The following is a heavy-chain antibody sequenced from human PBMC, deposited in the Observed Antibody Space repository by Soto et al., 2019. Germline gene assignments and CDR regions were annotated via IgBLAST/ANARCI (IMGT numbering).Heavy chain of an antibody. Sequence: QVQLQQWGAGLLKPSETLSLTCAVYGGSFSGYYWSWIRQPPGKGLDWIGEINHSGSTNYNPSLKSRVTISVDTSKNQFSLKLSSVTAADTAVYYCARGPRIAARYFDYWGQGTLVTVSS. D-gene: IGHD6-6*01. CDR3: ARGPRIAARYFDY. V-gene: IGHV4-34*01. CDR2: INHSGST. J-gene: IGHJ4*02. CDR1: GGSFSGYY.